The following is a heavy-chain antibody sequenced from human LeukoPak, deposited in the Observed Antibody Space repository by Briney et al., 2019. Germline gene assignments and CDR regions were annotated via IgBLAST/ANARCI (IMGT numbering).Heavy chain of an antibody. D-gene: IGHD3-16*01. CDR3: AKDGGQGADY. CDR2: ISGSSGST. CDR1: GGSFSGYY. Sequence: ETLSLTCAVYGGSFSGYYWSWIRQPPGKGLEWVSGISGSSGSTYYADSVKGRFTISRDNSKNTLYLQMNSLRAEDTAVYYCAKDGGQGADYWGQGTLVTVSS. J-gene: IGHJ4*02. V-gene: IGHV3-23*01.